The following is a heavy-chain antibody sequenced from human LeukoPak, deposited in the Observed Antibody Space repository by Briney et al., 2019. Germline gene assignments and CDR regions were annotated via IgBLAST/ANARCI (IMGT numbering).Heavy chain of an antibody. D-gene: IGHD3-16*02. CDR2: ISGSGGST. Sequence: PGGSLRLSCAASGFTFSSYAMSWVRQAPGKGLEWVSAISGSGGSTYYADSVKGRFTISRDNSKNTLYLQMNSLRAEDTAVYYCARDLRLSVFYFDYWGQGTLVTVSS. CDR3: ARDLRLSVFYFDY. J-gene: IGHJ4*02. V-gene: IGHV3-23*01. CDR1: GFTFSSYA.